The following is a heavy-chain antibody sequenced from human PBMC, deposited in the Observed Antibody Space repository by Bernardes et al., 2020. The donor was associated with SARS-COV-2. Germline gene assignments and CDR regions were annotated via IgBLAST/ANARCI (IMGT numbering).Heavy chain of an antibody. V-gene: IGHV3-74*03. CDR1: GITFSNFW. J-gene: IGHJ4*02. CDR3: AGTSITCCDY. Sequence: RGSLRLSCAASGITFSNFWMHWVRHAQGKGLVWVSRIGGDGSGTTYADSVKGRLTISRDNAKNTLYLQMNSLRVEDSAVYYCAGTSITCCDYWGQGTLVSGSS. CDR2: IGGDGSGT. D-gene: IGHD1-20*01.